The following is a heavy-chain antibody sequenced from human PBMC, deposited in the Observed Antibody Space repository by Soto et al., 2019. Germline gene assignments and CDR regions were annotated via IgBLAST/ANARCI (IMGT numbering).Heavy chain of an antibody. CDR1: GFTFTSSS. J-gene: IGHJ6*02. CDR3: AADIPQYDFWSGYLRLDV. CDR2: IVVGSGNT. Sequence: SVNVSCKASGFTFTSSSVQWVRQARGQRLECIGWIVVGSGNTNYAQKFQERVTITRDMSTSTAYMELSSLRSEDTAVYYCAADIPQYDFWSGYLRLDVWGQGTTVTVSS. D-gene: IGHD3-3*01. V-gene: IGHV1-58*01.